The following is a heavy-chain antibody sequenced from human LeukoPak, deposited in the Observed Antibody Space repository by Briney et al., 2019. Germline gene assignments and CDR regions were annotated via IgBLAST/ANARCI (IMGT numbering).Heavy chain of an antibody. J-gene: IGHJ5*02. D-gene: IGHD4-17*01. V-gene: IGHV3-53*01. CDR1: GFTVSSNY. CDR2: IYSGGST. Sequence: GGSLRLSCAASGFTVSSNYMSRVPQAPGKGLEWVSVIYSGGSTYYADSVKGRFTISRDNSKNTLYLQMNSLRAEDTAVYYCARDSTDGDYDWFDPWGQGTLVTVSS. CDR3: ARDSTDGDYDWFDP.